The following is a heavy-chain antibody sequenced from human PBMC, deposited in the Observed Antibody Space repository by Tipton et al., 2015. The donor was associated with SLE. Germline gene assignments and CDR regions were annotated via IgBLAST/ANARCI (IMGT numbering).Heavy chain of an antibody. D-gene: IGHD4-11*01. CDR3: ARWAGPTVNFDY. V-gene: IGHV4-59*07. J-gene: IGHJ4*02. Sequence: TLSLTCTVSGGSISSYYWSWLRQPPGKGLAWIGYIYYSGSTNYNPSLKSRVTISVDTSKNQFSLKLSSVTAADTAVYYCARWAGPTVNFDYWGQGTLVTVSS. CDR1: GGSISSYY. CDR2: IYYSGST.